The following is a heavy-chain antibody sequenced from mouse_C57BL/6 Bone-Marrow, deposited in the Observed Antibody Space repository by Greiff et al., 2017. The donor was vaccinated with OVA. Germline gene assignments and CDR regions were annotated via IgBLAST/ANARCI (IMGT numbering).Heavy chain of an antibody. J-gene: IGHJ2*01. V-gene: IGHV1-82*01. D-gene: IGHD1-1*01. CDR1: GYAFSSSW. Sequence: VQLQQSGPELVKPGASVKISCKASGYAFSSSWMNWVKQRPGKGLEWIGRIYPGDGDTNYNGKFKGKATLTADKSSSTAYMQLSSLTSEDSAVYFCAREGYYGSSYLYYFDDWGQGTTLTVSS. CDR2: IYPGDGDT. CDR3: AREGYYGSSYLYYFDD.